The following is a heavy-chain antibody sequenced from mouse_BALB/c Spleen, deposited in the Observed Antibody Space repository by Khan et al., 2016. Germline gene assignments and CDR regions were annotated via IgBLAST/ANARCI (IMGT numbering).Heavy chain of an antibody. D-gene: IGHD1-2*01. CDR3: ARTADTLYYAMDY. CDR2: ISYSGST. V-gene: IGHV3-2*02. Sequence: EVQLQESGPGLVKPSQSLSLTCTVTGYSITSDYAWNWIRQFPGNKLEWMGYISYSGSTSYTPSLKSRISITRDTSKNHFFLQLNSVTTEDTATYYCARTADTLYYAMDYWGQGTAVTVSS. CDR1: GYSITSDYA. J-gene: IGHJ4*01.